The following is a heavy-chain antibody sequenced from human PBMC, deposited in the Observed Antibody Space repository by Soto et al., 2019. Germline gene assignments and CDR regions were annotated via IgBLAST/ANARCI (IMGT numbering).Heavy chain of an antibody. V-gene: IGHV4-61*08. Sequence: SETLCLTCTVSGGYIRNRGCYWIWIRQPPGKGLEWIGYIYYNGNTYYNPSLKSRVTMSVDTSRNQISLKLTTVTAADTAVYYCTRANWYSEYWGQGTLVTVSS. CDR1: GGYIRNRGCY. CDR2: IYYNGNT. J-gene: IGHJ4*02. CDR3: TRANWYSEY. D-gene: IGHD7-27*01.